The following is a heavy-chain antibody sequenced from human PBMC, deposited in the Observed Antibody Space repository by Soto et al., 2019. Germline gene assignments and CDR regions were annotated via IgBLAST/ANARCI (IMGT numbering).Heavy chain of an antibody. CDR3: ARGLRAYYDFWSGYYNWFDP. V-gene: IGHV4-34*01. Sequence: PSETLSLTCAVYGVFVSSGSYYWSWIRQPPGKGLEWIGEMSHSGRTHFNPSLKSRVTISVDTSKNQFSLKLSSVTAADTAVYYCARGLRAYYDFWSGYYNWFDPWGQGTLVTVSS. J-gene: IGHJ5*02. CDR2: MSHSGRT. D-gene: IGHD3-3*01. CDR1: GVFVSSGSYY.